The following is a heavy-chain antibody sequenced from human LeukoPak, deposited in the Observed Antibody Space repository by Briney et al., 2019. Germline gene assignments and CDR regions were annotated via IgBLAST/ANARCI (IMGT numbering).Heavy chain of an antibody. D-gene: IGHD1-26*01. CDR3: ARESGKAFDI. J-gene: IGHJ3*02. V-gene: IGHV3-30*02. CDR1: GFTFSKNG. Sequence: GGSLRLSCAASGFTFSKNGMHWVRQPPGKGLEWVAFIRYDGSNKYYTDSVKGRFTISRDSSRNTLYLQMNSLRAEDTAVYYCARESGKAFDIWGQGTMVTVSS. CDR2: IRYDGSNK.